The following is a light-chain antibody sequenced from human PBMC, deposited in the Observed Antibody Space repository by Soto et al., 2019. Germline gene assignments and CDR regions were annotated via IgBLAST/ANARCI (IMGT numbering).Light chain of an antibody. V-gene: IGLV2-23*01. CDR1: NSDVGSYNL. Sequence: QSVLTQPASVSGSPGQSTTISCTGTNSDVGSYNLVSWYQHHPGKAPKLIIYEGNKRPSGASNRFSGSKSGNTASLTISGLQAEDEADYYCCSYAANIYHVFGTGTKVTVL. CDR3: CSYAANIYHV. J-gene: IGLJ1*01. CDR2: EGN.